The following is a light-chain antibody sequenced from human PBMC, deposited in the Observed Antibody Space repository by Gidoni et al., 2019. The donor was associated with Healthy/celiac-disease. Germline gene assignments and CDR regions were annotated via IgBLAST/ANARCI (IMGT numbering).Light chain of an antibody. CDR3: QQYNSFPWT. CDR1: QSISSW. J-gene: IGKJ1*01. Sequence: DIQMTQSPSTLSASVGDRVTITCRASQSISSWLAWYQQKPGKAPKLLIYKASSLEIGVPSRFSGSGSGTEFTLTISSLQPDDFATYYCQQYNSFPWTFGQXTKVEIK. V-gene: IGKV1-5*03. CDR2: KAS.